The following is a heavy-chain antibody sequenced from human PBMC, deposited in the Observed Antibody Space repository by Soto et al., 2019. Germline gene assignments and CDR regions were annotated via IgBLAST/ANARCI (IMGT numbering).Heavy chain of an antibody. D-gene: IGHD6-19*01. CDR1: GFTFSSYA. CDR2: ISYDRSNK. V-gene: IGHV3-30-3*01. Sequence: QVQLVESGGGVVQPGRSLRLSCAASGFTFSSYAMHWVRQAPGKGLEWVAVISYDRSNKYYADSVKGRFTISRDNSNNTLYLQMNSLRAEDTAVYYCAIAAQQRVPWIAGAGNFDYWGQGTLVTVSS. CDR3: AIAAQQRVPWIAGAGNFDY. J-gene: IGHJ4*02.